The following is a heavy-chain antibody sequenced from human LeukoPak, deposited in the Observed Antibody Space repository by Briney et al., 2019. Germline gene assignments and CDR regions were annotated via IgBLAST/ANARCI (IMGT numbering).Heavy chain of an antibody. CDR3: ARQTYSSGWYEVNYMDV. V-gene: IGHV4-39*07. D-gene: IGHD6-19*01. Sequence: PSETLSLTCAVSGGSISSSSYYWGWIRQPPGKGLEWIGSIYYSGSTYYNPSLKSRVTISVDTSKNQFSLKLSSVTAADTAVYYCARQTYSSGWYEVNYMDVWGKGTTVTVSS. J-gene: IGHJ6*03. CDR1: GGSISSSSYY. CDR2: IYYSGST.